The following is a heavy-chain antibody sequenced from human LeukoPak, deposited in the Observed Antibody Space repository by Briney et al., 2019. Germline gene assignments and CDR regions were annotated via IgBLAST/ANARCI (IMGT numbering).Heavy chain of an antibody. CDR2: IYYSGST. V-gene: IGHV4-59*01. Sequence: SETLSLTCTVSGGSISSYYWSWIRQPPGKGLEWIGYIYYSGSTNYNPSLKSRVTISVDTSKNQFSLKLSSVTAADPAVYYCAREDSGISDNAFDIWGQGTMVTISS. CDR1: GGSISSYY. CDR3: AREDSGISDNAFDI. D-gene: IGHD1-26*01. J-gene: IGHJ3*02.